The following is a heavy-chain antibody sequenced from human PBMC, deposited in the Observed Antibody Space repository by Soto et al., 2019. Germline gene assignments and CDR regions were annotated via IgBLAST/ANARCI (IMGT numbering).Heavy chain of an antibody. CDR3: ARGRVVVVAATPENYYYGMDV. CDR1: GGTFSSYA. Sequence: SVKVSCKASGGTFSSYAISWVRQAPGQGLEWMGGIIPIFGTANYAQKFQGRVTITADKFTSTAYMELSSLRSEDTAVYYCARGRVVVVAATPENYYYGMDVWGQGTTVTVSS. V-gene: IGHV1-69*06. J-gene: IGHJ6*02. D-gene: IGHD2-15*01. CDR2: IIPIFGTA.